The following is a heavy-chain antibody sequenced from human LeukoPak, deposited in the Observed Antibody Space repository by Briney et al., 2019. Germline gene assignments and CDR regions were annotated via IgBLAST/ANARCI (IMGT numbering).Heavy chain of an antibody. J-gene: IGHJ6*02. Sequence: GGSLRLSCVASGFSFSDSWLSWVRQAPGKGLEWVADIKKDGSVKDYVDSVKGRFTISRDNAKNSLYLQMDSLRAEDTAVYYCATYTNWVAGDVWGQGTTVSVSS. CDR3: ATYTNWVAGDV. CDR1: GFSFSDSW. CDR2: IKKDGSVK. V-gene: IGHV3-7*01. D-gene: IGHD7-27*01.